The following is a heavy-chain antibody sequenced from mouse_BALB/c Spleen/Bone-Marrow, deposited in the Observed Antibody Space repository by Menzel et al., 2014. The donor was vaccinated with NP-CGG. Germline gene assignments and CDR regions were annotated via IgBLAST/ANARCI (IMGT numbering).Heavy chain of an antibody. CDR3: ARDRYDGAMDY. V-gene: IGHV2-6-7*01. J-gene: IGHJ4*01. D-gene: IGHD2-14*01. Sequence: QVQLKQSGPGLVAPSQSLSITCTVSGFSLTGYGVNWVRQPPGKGLEWLGMIWGDGSTDYNSALKSRLSISKDSSKSQVFLKMNSLQTDDTARYYCARDRYDGAMDYWGQGTSVTVSS. CDR1: GFSLTGYG. CDR2: IWGDGST.